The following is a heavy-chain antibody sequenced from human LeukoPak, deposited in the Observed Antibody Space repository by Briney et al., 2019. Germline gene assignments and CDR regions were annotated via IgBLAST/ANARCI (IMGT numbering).Heavy chain of an antibody. V-gene: IGHV1-18*01. D-gene: IGHD3-22*01. J-gene: IGHJ5*02. CDR2: ISTYNGNT. CDR3: ARDRSYYYDSSGS. CDR1: GYTFTIYG. Sequence: ASVTVSFTASGYTFTIYGISWVRQAPGQGGEWMGWISTYNGNTNYAQKIQGRVTMTTDTSTSTASMEPRSLRSDDTAVYYCARDRSYYYDSSGSWGQGTLVTVSS.